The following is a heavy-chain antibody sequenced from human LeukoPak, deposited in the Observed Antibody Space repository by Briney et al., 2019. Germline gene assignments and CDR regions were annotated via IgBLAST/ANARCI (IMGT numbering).Heavy chain of an antibody. J-gene: IGHJ4*02. D-gene: IGHD2-21*02. V-gene: IGHV3-48*03. CDR1: GFTFSSYE. CDR2: ISGSGTTI. Sequence: PGGSLRLSSAASGFTFSSYEMNWVRQAPGKGLEWVSYISGSGTTIYYADSVKGRFTISRDNAKNSLYLQMNSLRAEDTAVYYCARDLKYCGGDCYSVYWGPGTLVTVSS. CDR3: ARDLKYCGGDCYSVY.